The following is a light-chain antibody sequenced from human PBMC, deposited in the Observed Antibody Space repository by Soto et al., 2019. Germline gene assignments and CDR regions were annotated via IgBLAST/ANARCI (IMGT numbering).Light chain of an antibody. CDR1: SSNIGGNT. V-gene: IGLV1-44*01. J-gene: IGLJ2*01. CDR2: NSN. Sequence: QSVLTQPSSASGTPGQRVTISCSGGSSNIGGNTAHWYQQFPGTAPKLLIYNSNQRPSGVPGRFSGSKSGTSASLAISGLQSEDEAMYYCAAWDDSLSGPVFGEGTQLTVL. CDR3: AAWDDSLSGPV.